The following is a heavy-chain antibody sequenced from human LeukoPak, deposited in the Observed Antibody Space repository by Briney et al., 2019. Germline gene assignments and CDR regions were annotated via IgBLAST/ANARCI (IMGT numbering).Heavy chain of an antibody. CDR2: IIPIFGTA. CDR1: GGTFSSYA. Sequence: SVKVSCKASGGTFSSYAISWVRQAPGQGFEWMGRIIPIFGTANYAQKFQGRVTITTDESTSTAYMELSRLRSEDTAVYYCARDGPRGYFTRFDPWGQGTLVTVSS. D-gene: IGHD2-8*01. CDR3: ARDGPRGYFTRFDP. V-gene: IGHV1-69*05. J-gene: IGHJ5*02.